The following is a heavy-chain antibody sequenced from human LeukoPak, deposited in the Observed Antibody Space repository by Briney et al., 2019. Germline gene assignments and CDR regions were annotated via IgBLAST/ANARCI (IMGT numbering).Heavy chain of an antibody. CDR3: AASSGSYFGY. CDR2: INPSGGST. Sequence: GASVKVSCKASGYTFTSYAMNWVRQAPGQGLEWMGIINPSGGSTSYAQKFQGRVTMTRDMSTSTVYMELSSLRSEDTAVYYCAASSGSYFGYWGQGTLVTVSS. D-gene: IGHD1-26*01. J-gene: IGHJ4*02. CDR1: GYTFTSYA. V-gene: IGHV1-46*01.